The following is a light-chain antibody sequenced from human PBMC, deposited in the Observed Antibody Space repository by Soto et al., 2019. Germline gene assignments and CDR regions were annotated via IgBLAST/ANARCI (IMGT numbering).Light chain of an antibody. CDR1: QGISSY. CDR3: QQLNSYLPIT. CDR2: AAS. V-gene: IGKV1-9*01. Sequence: DIQLTQSPSFLSASVGDRVTITCRASQGISSYLAWYQQKPGKAPKLLIYAASTLQSGVPSRFSGSGSGTEFTLTISSLQPEDFVTYYCQQLNSYLPITFGQGTRLEIK. J-gene: IGKJ5*01.